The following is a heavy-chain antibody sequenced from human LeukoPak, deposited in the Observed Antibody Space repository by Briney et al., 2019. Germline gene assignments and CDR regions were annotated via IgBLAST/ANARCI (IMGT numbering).Heavy chain of an antibody. J-gene: IGHJ4*02. D-gene: IGHD3-22*01. CDR3: VRGKGYYEI. Sequence: GGSLRPSCAASGFSFSTYWMSWVRQAPGKRPEWMANIKQDGSEKYYVDSVKGRFTISRDNAKNSLFLQMNSLRAEDTAMYYCVRGKGYYEIRGQGTLVTVSS. CDR2: IKQDGSEK. CDR1: GFSFSTYW. V-gene: IGHV3-7*01.